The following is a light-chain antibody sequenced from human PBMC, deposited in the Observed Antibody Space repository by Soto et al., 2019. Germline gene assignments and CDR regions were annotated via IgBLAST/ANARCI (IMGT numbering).Light chain of an antibody. J-gene: IGLJ1*01. Sequence: QSVLTQPASVSGSPGQSITISCTGTSSDVGAYNHVSWYQHHPGKAPKLMIYDVSNRPSGVSNRFSGSKSGYTASLTTSGLLAEEEADYYCNSHTLSNTRVFVTGTKVTVL. V-gene: IGLV2-14*01. CDR1: SSDVGAYNH. CDR3: NSHTLSNTRV. CDR2: DVS.